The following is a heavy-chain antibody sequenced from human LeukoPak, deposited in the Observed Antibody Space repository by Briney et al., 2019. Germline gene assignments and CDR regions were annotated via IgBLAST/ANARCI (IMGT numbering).Heavy chain of an antibody. D-gene: IGHD6-19*01. V-gene: IGHV3-21*01. Sequence: GGPLRLSCAASGFTFSSYSMIWVRQAPGKGLEWVSSISSSSSYISYADSVKGRFTISRDNAKNSLYLQMNSLRAADTAVFYCARDLTGGGWFDYWGQGTLVTVSS. CDR1: GFTFSSYS. CDR3: ARDLTGGGWFDY. CDR2: ISSSSSYI. J-gene: IGHJ4*02.